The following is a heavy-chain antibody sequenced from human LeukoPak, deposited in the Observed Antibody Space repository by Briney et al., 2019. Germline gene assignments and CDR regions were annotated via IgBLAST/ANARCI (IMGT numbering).Heavy chain of an antibody. J-gene: IGHJ4*01. CDR2: ITSRPYGGRT. CDR3: TRTYCGGDCYFDY. D-gene: IGHD2-21*02. Sequence: LSGGSLRLSCAASGFTFNSYTMNWVRQAPGKGLEWVGLITSRPYGGRTRYAASGTGRFTISRDDSKRVAYLHMNSLETEDTAVYYCTRTYCGGDCYFDYWGQGILVTVSA. CDR1: GFTFNSYT. V-gene: IGHV3-49*04.